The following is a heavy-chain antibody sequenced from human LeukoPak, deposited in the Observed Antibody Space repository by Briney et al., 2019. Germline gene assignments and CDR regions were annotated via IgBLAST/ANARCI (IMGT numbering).Heavy chain of an antibody. V-gene: IGHV3-21*01. Sequence: GGSLRLSCAASGFTFSYYSMTWVRQAPGKGLEWVSSISSSGSYIYYADSVRGRFTISRDNAKNSLYLQMSSLRAEDMAVYYCARGGNVVAVPDYWGQGTLVTVSS. J-gene: IGHJ4*02. CDR2: ISSSGSYI. CDR3: ARGGNVVAVPDY. D-gene: IGHD2-15*01. CDR1: GFTFSYYS.